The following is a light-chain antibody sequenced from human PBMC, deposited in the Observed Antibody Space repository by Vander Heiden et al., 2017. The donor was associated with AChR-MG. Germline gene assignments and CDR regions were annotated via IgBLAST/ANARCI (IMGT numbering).Light chain of an antibody. V-gene: IGKV3-15*01. CDR1: QSVSSS. J-gene: IGKJ4*01. CDR2: GAS. Sequence: EIVMTQSPATLSVSPGDTATLSCRASQSVSSSLAWYQQKPGQAPRLLIYGASTRATGIPARFTGSGSGTEFTLTISSLQSEDFAVYSCQQYDNWPLTFGGGTKVEIK. CDR3: QQYDNWPLT.